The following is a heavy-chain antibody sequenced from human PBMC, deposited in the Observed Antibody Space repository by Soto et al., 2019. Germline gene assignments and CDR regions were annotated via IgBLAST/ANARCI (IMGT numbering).Heavy chain of an antibody. Sequence: PSQTLSLTCTLSGVSITSGAYYWTWVRQHPGNGLGWIWYSYYNGNTYFSPSLKSRLTISIDTSKNQFSLKLSSVTAADTAMYYCARARLRAVYAFDFWGQGTMVTVSS. CDR2: SYYNGNT. V-gene: IGHV4-31*03. CDR3: ARARLRAVYAFDF. D-gene: IGHD4-17*01. CDR1: GVSITSGAYY. J-gene: IGHJ3*01.